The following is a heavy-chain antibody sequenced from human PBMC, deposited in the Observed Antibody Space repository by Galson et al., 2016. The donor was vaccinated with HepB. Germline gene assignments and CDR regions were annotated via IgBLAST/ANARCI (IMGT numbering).Heavy chain of an antibody. V-gene: IGHV4-28*01. CDR3: ARRSTYGDYDY. CDR2: IHHSGGT. D-gene: IGHD4-17*01. Sequence: QPPGRGLEWIGYIHHSGGTFYTPSHKSRVTMAVDTSKNQFSLKLSSVTAVDTAMYYCARRSTYGDYDYWGQGILVTVSS. J-gene: IGHJ4*02.